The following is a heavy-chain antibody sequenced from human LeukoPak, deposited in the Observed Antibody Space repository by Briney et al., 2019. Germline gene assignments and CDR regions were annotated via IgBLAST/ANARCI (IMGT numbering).Heavy chain of an antibody. Sequence: GGSLRLSCAAFGFTFNNYWMSWVRQAPGKGLEWVANINQDGSGKHYVDSVKGRFTISRDNAKNSLYLQMNSLRAEDTAVYFCAKASIAGAIGVLGCWGQGTLVTVSS. J-gene: IGHJ4*02. V-gene: IGHV3-7*01. CDR2: INQDGSGK. D-gene: IGHD1-26*01. CDR1: GFTFNNYW. CDR3: AKASIAGAIGVLGC.